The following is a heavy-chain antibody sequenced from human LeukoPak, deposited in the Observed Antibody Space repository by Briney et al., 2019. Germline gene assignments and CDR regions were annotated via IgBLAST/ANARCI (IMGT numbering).Heavy chain of an antibody. CDR3: AKDRELSGFDP. V-gene: IGHV3-66*01. Sequence: GGSLRLSCAASGFTVSSCYMSWVRLAPGKGLEWVSVIYSGGSTYYADSVKGRFTISRDNSKNTLYLQMNSLRAEDTAVYYCAKDRELSGFDPWGQGTLVTVSS. CDR2: IYSGGST. D-gene: IGHD1-26*01. J-gene: IGHJ5*02. CDR1: GFTVSSCY.